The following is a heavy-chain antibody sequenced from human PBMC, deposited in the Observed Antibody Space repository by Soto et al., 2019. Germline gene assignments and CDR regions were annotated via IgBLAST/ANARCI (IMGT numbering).Heavy chain of an antibody. CDR2: IFYSGST. Sequence: SETLSLTCSVSGGSISSGDYYWSWVRQHPGKGLEWIGYIFYSGSTYYNPSLKSRVTISVDTSKNQFSLKLSSVTAADTAVYYCARLPKQIVVVTPDYWGQGTLVTVSS. D-gene: IGHD3-22*01. CDR1: GGSISSGDYY. J-gene: IGHJ4*02. CDR3: ARLPKQIVVVTPDY. V-gene: IGHV4-31*03.